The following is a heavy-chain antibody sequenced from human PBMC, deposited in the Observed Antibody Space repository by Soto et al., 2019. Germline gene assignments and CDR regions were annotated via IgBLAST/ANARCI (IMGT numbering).Heavy chain of an antibody. V-gene: IGHV3-53*01. J-gene: IGHJ6*02. CDR2: FYTDGSR. CDR1: GFSVSSNY. CDR3: TREDYYGSKMHGMDV. Sequence: GGSLRLSCAASGFSVSSNYMSWVRQAPGKGLEWVSVFYTDGSRYYADSVKGRCTTSRDTSKNTLNLQMNSLRAEDTAVYYCTREDYYGSKMHGMDVWGQGTTVTVSS. D-gene: IGHD3-22*01.